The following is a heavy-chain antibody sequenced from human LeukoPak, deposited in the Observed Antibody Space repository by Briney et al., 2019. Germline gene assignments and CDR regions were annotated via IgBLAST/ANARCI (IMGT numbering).Heavy chain of an antibody. D-gene: IGHD3-22*01. CDR2: VYHSGST. CDR1: GGSISSYY. Sequence: PSETLSLTCTVSGGSISSYYWSWIRQPPGKGLEWIGEVYHSGSTNYNPSLKSRVTISVDNSKNHFSLKLSSVTAADTAVYYCARSSYYDSTYGMDVWGQGTTVTVSS. J-gene: IGHJ6*02. CDR3: ARSSYYDSTYGMDV. V-gene: IGHV4-59*12.